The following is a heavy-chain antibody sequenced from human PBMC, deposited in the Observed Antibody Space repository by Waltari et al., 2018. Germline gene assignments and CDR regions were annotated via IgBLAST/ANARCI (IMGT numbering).Heavy chain of an antibody. D-gene: IGHD2-8*02. V-gene: IGHV1-69*05. CDR1: GGTFSSYA. CDR2: IIPIFGKA. CDR3: ARGGRRTDVVYYYYYYGMDV. Sequence: QVQLVQSGAEVKKPGSSVKVSCKASGGTFSSYAISWVRQAPGQGLEWMGGIIPIFGKANYAQKFQGRVTITTDESTSTAYMELSSLRSEDTAVYYCARGGRRTDVVYYYYYYGMDVWGQGTTVTVSS. J-gene: IGHJ6*02.